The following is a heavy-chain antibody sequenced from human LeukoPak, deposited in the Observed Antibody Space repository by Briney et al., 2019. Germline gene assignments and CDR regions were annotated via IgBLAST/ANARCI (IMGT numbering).Heavy chain of an antibody. CDR3: ARASDTAMALLYFDY. V-gene: IGHV4-59*11. D-gene: IGHD5-18*01. CDR1: GGSISSHY. Sequence: SETLSLTCTVSGGSISSHYWSWIRQPPGKGLEWIGYIYYSGSTNYNPSLKSRVTISVDTSKNQFSLKLSSVTAADTAVYYCARASDTAMALLYFDYWGQGTLVTVSS. CDR2: IYYSGST. J-gene: IGHJ4*02.